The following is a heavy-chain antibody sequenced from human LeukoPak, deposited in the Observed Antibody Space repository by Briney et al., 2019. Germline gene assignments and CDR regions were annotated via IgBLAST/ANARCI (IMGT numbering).Heavy chain of an antibody. Sequence: SGPTLVNPTQTLTLTCTCSGFSLSSPGVGVGWIRQPPGKDLEWLALVYWNDAKRYSPSLRSRLTITKDSTQKQVVLTMTKMDPVDTATYYCAQKDADTTMVPHYWGQGILVTVSS. V-gene: IGHV2-5*01. D-gene: IGHD5-18*01. CDR1: GFSLSSPGVG. CDR3: AQKDADTTMVPHY. CDR2: VYWNDAK. J-gene: IGHJ4*02.